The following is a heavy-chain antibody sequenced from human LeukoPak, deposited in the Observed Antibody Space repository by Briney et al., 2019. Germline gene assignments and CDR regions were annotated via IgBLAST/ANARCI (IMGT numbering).Heavy chain of an antibody. CDR3: ARTRGVTRRFDY. CDR2: ISSSSSYI. Sequence: GGSLRLSCAASGFTFSSYSMNWVRQAPGKGLEWVSSISSSSSYIYYADSVKGRFTISRDNAKNSLYLQMNSLRAEDTAVYYCARTRGVTRRFDYWGQGTLVTVSS. V-gene: IGHV3-21*01. D-gene: IGHD3-10*01. CDR1: GFTFSSYS. J-gene: IGHJ4*02.